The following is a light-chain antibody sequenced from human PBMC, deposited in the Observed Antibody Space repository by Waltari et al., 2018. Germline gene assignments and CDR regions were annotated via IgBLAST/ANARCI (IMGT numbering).Light chain of an antibody. CDR2: KAS. CDR1: QSVSHW. Sequence: EIQLTQSPSTLSASVGDRVTITCRASQSVSHWLSWYQEQPGNAPKLLIYKASGLENGVPSRFSGSGSETEFSLTISGLQPDDFATYYCQHYSSYPYTFGQGTRLEIK. CDR3: QHYSSYPYT. V-gene: IGKV1-5*03. J-gene: IGKJ2*01.